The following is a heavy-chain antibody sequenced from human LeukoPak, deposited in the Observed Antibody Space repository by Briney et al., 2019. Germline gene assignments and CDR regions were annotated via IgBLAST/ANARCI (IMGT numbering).Heavy chain of an antibody. CDR3: ARDTYNWNYGYDY. V-gene: IGHV3-21*01. CDR1: GFPFRSYS. J-gene: IGHJ4*02. CDR2: ISTTSTYV. D-gene: IGHD1-7*01. Sequence: GGSLRLSCAASGFPFRSYSMSWVRQAPGKGLKCVSAISTTSTYVYYVDSVKGRFTISRDNAKNSLYLQMNSLRAEDTAVYYCARDTYNWNYGYDYWGQGTLVTVSS.